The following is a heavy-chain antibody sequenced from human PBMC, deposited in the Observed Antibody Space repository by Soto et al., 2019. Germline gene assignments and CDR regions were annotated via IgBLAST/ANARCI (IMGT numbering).Heavy chain of an antibody. CDR1: GGTFSSYA. CDR3: AKAPTRASYYYNGMDV. V-gene: IGHV1-69*19. CDR2: IIPIFGTA. J-gene: IGHJ6*02. Sequence: QVQLVQSGAEVKKPGSSVKVSCKASGGTFSSYAISWVRQAPGQGLEWMGGIIPIFGTADYAQKFQGRVTITAAEATGTADMELRRLRSEATAVYDCAKAPTRASYYYNGMDVWGQGTTVTVAS. D-gene: IGHD1-26*01.